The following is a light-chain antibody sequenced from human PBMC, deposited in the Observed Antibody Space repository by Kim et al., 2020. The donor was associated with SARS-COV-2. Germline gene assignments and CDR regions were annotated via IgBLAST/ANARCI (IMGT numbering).Light chain of an antibody. CDR1: SSNIGGDY. V-gene: IGLV1-47*01. Sequence: GRGVISAWAGGSSNIGGDYVYWYQQQPGTAPKLRIYRNNQRPSGVPDRYSGSKSGTCASLAISGLRSEDEADYYCAAWDDSLSGPVFGGGTQLTVL. CDR3: AAWDDSLSGPV. CDR2: RNN. J-gene: IGLJ3*02.